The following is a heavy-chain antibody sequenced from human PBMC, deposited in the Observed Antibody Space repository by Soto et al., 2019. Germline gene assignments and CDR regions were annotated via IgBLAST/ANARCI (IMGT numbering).Heavy chain of an antibody. J-gene: IGHJ4*02. CDR3: EKPGANYDFWSGYGPFDY. CDR1: GFTFSSYA. V-gene: IGHV3-23*01. D-gene: IGHD3-3*01. CDR2: ISGSGGST. Sequence: GGSLRLSCAASGFTFSSYAMSWVRQAPGKGLEWVSAISGSGGSTYYADSVKGRFTISRDNSKNTLYLQMNSLRAEDTAVYYCEKPGANYDFWSGYGPFDYWGQGTLVTVSS.